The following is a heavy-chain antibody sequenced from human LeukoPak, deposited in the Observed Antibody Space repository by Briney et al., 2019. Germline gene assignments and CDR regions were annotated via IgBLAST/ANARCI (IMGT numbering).Heavy chain of an antibody. D-gene: IGHD3-3*01. CDR3: ARDERFLEWLLFNY. V-gene: IGHV1-69*13. CDR2: IIPIFGTA. J-gene: IGHJ4*02. CDR1: GYTFTSYG. Sequence: VASVKVSCKASGYTFTSYGISWVRQAPGQGLEWMGGIIPIFGTANYAQKFQGRVTITADESTSTAYMELSSLRSEDTAVYYCARDERFLEWLLFNYWGQGTLVTVSS.